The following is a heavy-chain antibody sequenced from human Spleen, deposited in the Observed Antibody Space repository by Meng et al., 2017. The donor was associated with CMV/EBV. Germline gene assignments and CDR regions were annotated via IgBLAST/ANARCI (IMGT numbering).Heavy chain of an antibody. V-gene: IGHV3-11*01. Sequence: GGSLRLSCAASGFTFGDYYMTWIRQAPGKGLEWVSYISDSADVMIYADSVKGRFTISRDNAKKSLYLQMKSLRVDDTAVYYCARVGYSRRWYDNWFDPWGQGTLVTVSS. D-gene: IGHD2-21*01. CDR3: ARVGYSRRWYDNWFDP. J-gene: IGHJ5*02. CDR1: GFTFGDYY. CDR2: ISDSADVM.